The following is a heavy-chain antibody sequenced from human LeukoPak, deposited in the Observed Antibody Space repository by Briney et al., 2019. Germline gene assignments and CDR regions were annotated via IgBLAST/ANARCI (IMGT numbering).Heavy chain of an antibody. CDR2: IDGDGTIT. CDR3: SRSQFDY. Sequence: PGGSLRLSCAASGFAFSSYWMLWVRQVPGKGLVWVSRIDGDGTITTYADFAKGRFTISRDNTTNILYLQMNSLRAEDTAIYYCSRSQFDYWGRGVLVTVSS. J-gene: IGHJ4*02. CDR1: GFAFSSYW. V-gene: IGHV3-74*01.